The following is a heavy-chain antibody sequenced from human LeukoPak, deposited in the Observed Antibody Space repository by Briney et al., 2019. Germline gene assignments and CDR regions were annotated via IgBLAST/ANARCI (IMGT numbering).Heavy chain of an antibody. Sequence: GGSLSLSCAASGFTFDDYAMHWVRQAPGKGLEWVSGISWNSGSIGYADSVKGRFTISRDNAKNSLYLQMNSLRAEDTALYYCAKDLDYYGSGSSTFDYWGQGTLVTVSS. CDR2: ISWNSGSI. V-gene: IGHV3-9*01. CDR1: GFTFDDYA. D-gene: IGHD3-10*01. J-gene: IGHJ4*02. CDR3: AKDLDYYGSGSSTFDY.